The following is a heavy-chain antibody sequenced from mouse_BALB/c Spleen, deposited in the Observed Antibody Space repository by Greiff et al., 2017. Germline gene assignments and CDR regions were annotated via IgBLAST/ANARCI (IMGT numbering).Heavy chain of an antibody. CDR3: ARGEYGNRFAY. D-gene: IGHD2-10*02. CDR2: ISSGGST. Sequence: EVKLVESGGGLVKPGGSLKLSCAASGFTFSSYAMSWVRQTPEKRLEWVASISSGGSTYYRDSVKGRFTISRDNARNILYLQMSSLRSEDTAMYYCARGEYGNRFAYWGQGTLVTVSA. CDR1: GFTFSSYA. J-gene: IGHJ3*01. V-gene: IGHV5-6-5*01.